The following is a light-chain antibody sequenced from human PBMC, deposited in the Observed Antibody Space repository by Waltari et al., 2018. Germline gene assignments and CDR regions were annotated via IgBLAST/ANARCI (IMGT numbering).Light chain of an antibody. CDR2: AAS. CDR3: QQSYSTPLLFT. J-gene: IGKJ3*01. CDR1: QSISSY. Sequence: DIQMTQSPSSLSASVGDRVTITCRASQSISSYLNWYQQKPGKAPKLLIYAASSLQSGVPSRFSGSVSGTDFTLTISRLQPEDFATYYCQQSYSTPLLFTFGPGTKVDIK. V-gene: IGKV1-39*01.